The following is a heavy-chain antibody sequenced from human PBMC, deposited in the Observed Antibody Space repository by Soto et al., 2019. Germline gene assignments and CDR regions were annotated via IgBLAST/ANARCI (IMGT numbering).Heavy chain of an antibody. Sequence: EASVKVSCKASGYTFTSYIITWVRQAPGQGLEWMGWISVYNGKTNYAQKLQGRVTMTTDTSTSTAYMELRSLRSDDTAVYYCAREVAYTSAWYAYFDYWGQGTLVTVSS. CDR2: ISVYNGKT. D-gene: IGHD6-19*01. CDR3: AREVAYTSAWYAYFDY. CDR1: GYTFTSYI. J-gene: IGHJ4*02. V-gene: IGHV1-18*04.